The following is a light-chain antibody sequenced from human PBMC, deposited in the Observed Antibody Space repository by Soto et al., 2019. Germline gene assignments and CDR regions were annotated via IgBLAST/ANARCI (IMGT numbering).Light chain of an antibody. Sequence: QSALTQPASVAGSPGQAITISCTGTSSDIGAYDYVSWYQQYPGRVPKLLMHEVTNRPSGVSDRFSGSKSGNTASLTISGRQTEDEADYYCSSHAGSSAFYVFGTGTKLTVL. CDR1: SSDIGAYDY. CDR2: EVT. V-gene: IGLV2-14*01. J-gene: IGLJ1*01. CDR3: SSHAGSSAFYV.